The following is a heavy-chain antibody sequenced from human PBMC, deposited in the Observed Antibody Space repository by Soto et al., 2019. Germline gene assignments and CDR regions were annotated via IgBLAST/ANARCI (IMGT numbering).Heavy chain of an antibody. J-gene: IGHJ6*04. Sequence: GGSLRLSCAASGFTFSSYARSWVRQAPGKGLEWVSAISGSGGSTYYADSVKGRFTISRDNSKNTLYLQMNSLRAEDTAVYYCANMVRGVISFLDVWGKGTTVTVSS. CDR3: ANMVRGVISFLDV. CDR1: GFTFSSYA. CDR2: ISGSGGST. V-gene: IGHV3-23*01. D-gene: IGHD3-10*01.